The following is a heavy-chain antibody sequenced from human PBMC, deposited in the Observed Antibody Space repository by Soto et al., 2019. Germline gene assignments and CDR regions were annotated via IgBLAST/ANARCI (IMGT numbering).Heavy chain of an antibody. CDR2: ISGSGGST. Sequence: LRLSCAASGFTFSRYAMSWVRQAPGKGLEWVSAISGSGGSTYYADSVKGRFTISRDNSKNTLYLQMNSLRAEDTAVYYCAKDSKSSGPPGGWFDPWGQGTLVTVSS. D-gene: IGHD3-22*01. V-gene: IGHV3-23*01. CDR3: AKDSKSSGPPGGWFDP. CDR1: GFTFSRYA. J-gene: IGHJ5*02.